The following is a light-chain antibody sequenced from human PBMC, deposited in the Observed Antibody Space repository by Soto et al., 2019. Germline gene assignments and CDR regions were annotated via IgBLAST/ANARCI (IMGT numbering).Light chain of an antibody. V-gene: IGLV4-69*01. Sequence: QSVLTQSPSASASLGASVKLTCTLNSGHSSYDIAWHQQQPEKGPRYLMKLNSDGSHSKGDGIPDRFSGSSSGAERYLTISSLQSEDEADYYCQTWGTGIYWVFGGGTKLTVL. CDR2: LNSDGSH. CDR1: SGHSSYD. CDR3: QTWGTGIYWV. J-gene: IGLJ3*02.